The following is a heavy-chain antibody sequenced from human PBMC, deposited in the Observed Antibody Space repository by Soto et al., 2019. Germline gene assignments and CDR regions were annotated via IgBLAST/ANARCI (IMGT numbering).Heavy chain of an antibody. CDR1: GFTFSSYA. D-gene: IGHD3-9*01. CDR2: ISGSGGST. V-gene: IGHV3-23*01. Sequence: GGSLRLSCAASGFTFSSYAMSWVRQAPGKGLEWVSAISGSGGSTYYADSVKGRFTISRDNSKNTLYLQMNSLRAEDTAVYYCAISYDILTGPSFDYWGQGTLVTVSS. J-gene: IGHJ4*02. CDR3: AISYDILTGPSFDY.